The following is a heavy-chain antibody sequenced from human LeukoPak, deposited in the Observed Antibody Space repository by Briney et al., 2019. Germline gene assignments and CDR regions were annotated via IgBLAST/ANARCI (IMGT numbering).Heavy chain of an antibody. CDR2: IWYDGSNK. D-gene: IGHD5-24*01. CDR1: GFTFSSYG. CDR3: ARDSEGDGYNFDT. J-gene: IGHJ5*02. V-gene: IGHV3-33*01. Sequence: GGSLRLSCAASGFTFSSYGMHWVRQAPGKGLGWVAVIWYDGSNKYYADSVKGRFTISRDNSKNTLYLQMNSLRADDTAVYYCARDSEGDGYNFDTWGRGTLVTVSS.